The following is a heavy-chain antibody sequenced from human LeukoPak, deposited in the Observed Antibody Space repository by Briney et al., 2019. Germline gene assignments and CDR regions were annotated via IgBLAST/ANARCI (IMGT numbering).Heavy chain of an antibody. CDR3: ARDATVVTRRGVFDI. J-gene: IGHJ3*02. V-gene: IGHV4-4*02. CDR1: GGSISSSIW. CDR2: IHHSGSA. D-gene: IGHD4-23*01. Sequence: SETLSLTCAVSGGSISSSIWWSWVRQPPGKGLEWIGEIHHSGSANYNPSLKSRVTMSIDKSKNQFSLKLSSVTAADTAVYYCARDATVVTRRGVFDIWGQGTMVTVSS.